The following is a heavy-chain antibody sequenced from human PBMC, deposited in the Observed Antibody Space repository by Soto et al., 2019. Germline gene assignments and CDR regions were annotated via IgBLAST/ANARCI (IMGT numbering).Heavy chain of an antibody. CDR1: GQSFSGHS. V-gene: IGHV4-34*01. Sequence: QVQLQQCGAGLVKPSETLSLSCAVYGQSFSGHSWAWIRQPPGKGLEWIGEISESGSTYYNPSLKRRVTVSTDTSKNQFSLKRSSVTAADTAAYFCARGSGIVALPGELEDVNYDFWGQGTLVNVSS. J-gene: IGHJ4*02. CDR3: ARGSGIVALPGELEDVNYDF. CDR2: ISESGST. D-gene: IGHD1-1*01.